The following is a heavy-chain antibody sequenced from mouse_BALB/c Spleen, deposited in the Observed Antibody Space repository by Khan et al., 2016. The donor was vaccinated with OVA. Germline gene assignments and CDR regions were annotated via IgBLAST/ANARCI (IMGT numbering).Heavy chain of an antibody. J-gene: IGHJ3*01. D-gene: IGHD2-1*01. CDR2: ISSDGDYT. Sequence: EVELVESGGGLVKPGGSLKLPCAASGFTFSTFAMSWVRQTPEKRLEWVATISSDGDYTYYPDNVTGHFTISRDNAKNTLYLQMSSLRSEDTAMYYCARSPYGNFPYGGQGTLVTVSA. CDR1: GFTFSTFA. CDR3: ARSPYGNFPY. V-gene: IGHV5-9-3*01.